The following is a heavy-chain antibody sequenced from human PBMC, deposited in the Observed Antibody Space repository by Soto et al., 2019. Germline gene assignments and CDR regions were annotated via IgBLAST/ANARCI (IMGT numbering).Heavy chain of an antibody. D-gene: IGHD6-13*01. CDR3: ARGAIAAADD. CDR1: GGSLSSGGYS. J-gene: IGHJ4*02. CDR2: IYYSGGT. Sequence: QVQLQESGPGLVKPSQTLSLTCTVSGGSLSSGGYSWSWIRQHPGKGLEWIGYIYYSGGTYYNPSLKSRVTISVDTSKNQFSLKLSSVTAADTAVYYCARGAIAAADDWGQGTLITVS. V-gene: IGHV4-31*03.